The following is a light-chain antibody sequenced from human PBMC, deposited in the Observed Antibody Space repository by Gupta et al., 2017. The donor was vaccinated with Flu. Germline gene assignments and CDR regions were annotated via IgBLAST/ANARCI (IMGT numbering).Light chain of an antibody. CDR2: GAS. Sequence: GTLALSPGERTTLSCRASRSVSSSDLAWYQQKPGQAPRLLMYGASSRATGIPDRFTGSGSGTDFTLTISRLEPEDFAVYYGQQYGSSPWTFGQGTKVEIK. J-gene: IGKJ1*01. CDR1: RSVSSSD. CDR3: QQYGSSPWT. V-gene: IGKV3-20*01.